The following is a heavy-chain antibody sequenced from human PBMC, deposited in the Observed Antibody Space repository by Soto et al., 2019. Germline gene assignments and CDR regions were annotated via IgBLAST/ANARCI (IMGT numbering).Heavy chain of an antibody. CDR1: GYTFTSYY. D-gene: IGHD5-18*01. J-gene: IGHJ6*02. Sequence: GASVKVSCKSSGYTFTSYYMHWVRQAPGQGREGMGIINPSGGSTSYAQKFQGRVTMTRDTSTSTVYMELSSLRSEDTAVYYCARGPWIQLWLGYYYYYGMDVWGQGTTVTVSS. CDR2: INPSGGST. CDR3: ARGPWIQLWLGYYYYYGMDV. V-gene: IGHV1-46*01.